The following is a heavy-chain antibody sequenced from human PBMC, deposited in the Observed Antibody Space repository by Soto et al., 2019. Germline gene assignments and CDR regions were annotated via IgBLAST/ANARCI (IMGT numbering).Heavy chain of an antibody. CDR1: GFTFSSYS. V-gene: IGHV3-21*01. J-gene: IGHJ4*02. Sequence: GGSLRLSCAASGFTFSSYSMNWVRQAPGKGLEWVSSISSSSSYIYYADSVKGRFTISRDNAKNSLYLQMNSLRAEDTAVYYCARDLTGDPSTYYFDYWGQGTLVTVSS. CDR3: ARDLTGDPSTYYFDY. D-gene: IGHD3-10*01. CDR2: ISSSSSYI.